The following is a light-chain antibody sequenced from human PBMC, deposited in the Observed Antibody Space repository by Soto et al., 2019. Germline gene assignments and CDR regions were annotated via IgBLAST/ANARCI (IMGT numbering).Light chain of an antibody. Sequence: ETVMTQYPGTLSVSLGERATVSCRSSQSVSIHLAWYQQKPGQAPRLLIYDTSTRATGIPARFSGSGSGTDFTLTINRLEPEDFAVYYCQDYGTSWTFGQGTKVDIK. V-gene: IGKV3-20*01. J-gene: IGKJ1*01. CDR2: DTS. CDR3: QDYGTSWT. CDR1: QSVSIH.